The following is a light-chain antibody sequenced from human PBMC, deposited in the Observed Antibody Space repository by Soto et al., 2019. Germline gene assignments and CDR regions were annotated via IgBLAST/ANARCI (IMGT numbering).Light chain of an antibody. V-gene: IGKV3-15*01. CDR1: QSVTSD. J-gene: IGKJ3*01. CDR2: GAS. Sequence: EIVMTQSPDTLSASPGEGVTLSCRASQSVTSDLAWYQQKPGQSPSLLMYGASTRATDIPARFSGGGSGTEFTLTISSLQSEDVAIYYCQQYHDWPPITFGHGTKVEIK. CDR3: QQYHDWPPIT.